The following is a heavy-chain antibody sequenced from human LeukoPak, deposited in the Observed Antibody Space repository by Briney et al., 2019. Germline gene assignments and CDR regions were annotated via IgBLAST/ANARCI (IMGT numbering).Heavy chain of an antibody. CDR2: ISNISTYI. J-gene: IGHJ4*02. D-gene: IGHD3-10*01. CDR3: ARLVVQPNYYGSGSYDY. CDR1: GFTFSGYT. V-gene: IGHV3-21*01. Sequence: PGGSLRLSCAASGFTFSGYTMTWVRQAPGKGLEWVSSISNISTYIYYADSVKGRFTISRDNVHNSLYLQMNSLRAEDTAVYYCARLVVQPNYYGSGSYDYWGQGTLVTVSS.